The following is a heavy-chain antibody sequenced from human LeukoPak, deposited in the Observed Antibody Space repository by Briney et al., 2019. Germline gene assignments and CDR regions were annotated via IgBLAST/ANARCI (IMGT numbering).Heavy chain of an antibody. CDR3: AKDYGYSSSWYDY. J-gene: IGHJ4*02. V-gene: IGHV3-9*01. Sequence: PGGSLRLSCAASGFTFDDYGMHRVRQAPGKGLEWVSSISWNSASVGYVDSVKGRFTISRDNAKNSLYLQMNSLRAEDTALYYCAKDYGYSSSWYDYWGQGTLVTVSS. CDR2: ISWNSASV. CDR1: GFTFDDYG. D-gene: IGHD6-13*01.